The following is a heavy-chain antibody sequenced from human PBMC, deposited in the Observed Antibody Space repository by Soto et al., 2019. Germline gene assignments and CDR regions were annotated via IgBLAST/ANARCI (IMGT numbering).Heavy chain of an antibody. V-gene: IGHV4-59*01. Sequence: PSETLSLTCTVSGGSISSYYWSWIRQPPGKGLEWIGFIFYSGSTSYNPSLKSRVTISIDTSEYQFSLKLNSVTAADTAVYYCASMIGDPVLSFDSWGQGTLDTVSS. CDR3: ASMIGDPVLSFDS. CDR1: GGSISSYY. J-gene: IGHJ5*01. CDR2: IFYSGST. D-gene: IGHD3-10*02.